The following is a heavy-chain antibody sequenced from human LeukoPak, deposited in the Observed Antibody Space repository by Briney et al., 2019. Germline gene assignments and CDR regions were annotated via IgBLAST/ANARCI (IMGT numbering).Heavy chain of an antibody. CDR3: ARDGGLGYDFGY. D-gene: IGHD5-12*01. CDR1: GFTFSSYS. J-gene: IGHJ4*02. Sequence: GGSLRLSCAASGFTFSSYSMNWVRQAPGKGLEWVSSISSSSSYKYYADSVKGRFTISRDNAKNSLYLQMNSLRAEDTAVYYCARDGGLGYDFGYWGQGTLVTVSS. V-gene: IGHV3-21*01. CDR2: ISSSSSYK.